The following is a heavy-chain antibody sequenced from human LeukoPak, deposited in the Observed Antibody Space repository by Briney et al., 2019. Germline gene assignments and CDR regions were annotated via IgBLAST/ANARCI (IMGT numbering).Heavy chain of an antibody. CDR2: ISWNSGRI. D-gene: IGHD1-14*01. V-gene: IGHV3-9*01. CDR1: GLTFDDYA. J-gene: IGHJ3*02. CDR3: RKEKGGTGHNGFDI. Sequence: GGSLRLSCAASGLTFDDYAMHWVRQGPGKGLEWVSGISWNSGRIVYADSVKGRFTISRDNAKNSLYLQMNSLRAEDTALYYCRKEKGGTGHNGFDIWAKGQWSPSLQ.